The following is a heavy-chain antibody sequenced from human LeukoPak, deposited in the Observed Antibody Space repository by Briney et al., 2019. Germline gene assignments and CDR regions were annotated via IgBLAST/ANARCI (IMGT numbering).Heavy chain of an antibody. CDR2: ISYDESDK. V-gene: IGHV3-30*19. J-gene: IGHJ6*02. Sequence: PGESLRLSCAASGFTFSNYGMHWVRQAPGKGLECVAVISYDESDKYSADPVKGRFIISRDNSKNTLYLQMNSLRPEDTAVYYCAKVVVAATNAAYYGMDVWGQGTTVTVSS. CDR1: GFTFSNYG. D-gene: IGHD2-15*01. CDR3: AKVVVAATNAAYYGMDV.